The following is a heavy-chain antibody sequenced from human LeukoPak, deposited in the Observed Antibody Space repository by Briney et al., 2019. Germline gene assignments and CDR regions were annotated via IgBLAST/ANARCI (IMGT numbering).Heavy chain of an antibody. CDR3: ARDKMSFGELAGSGFDP. CDR1: GGSISSSNW. V-gene: IGHV4-4*02. Sequence: SGTLSLTCAVSGGSISSSNWWSWVRQPPGKGLEWIGEINHSGSTNYNPSLKSRVTISVDTSKNQFSLKLSSVTAADTAVYYCARDKMSFGELAGSGFDPWGQGTLVTVSS. D-gene: IGHD3-10*01. J-gene: IGHJ5*02. CDR2: INHSGST.